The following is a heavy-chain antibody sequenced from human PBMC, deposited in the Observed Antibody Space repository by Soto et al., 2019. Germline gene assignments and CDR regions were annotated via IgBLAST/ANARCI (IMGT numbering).Heavy chain of an antibody. J-gene: IGHJ6*02. CDR3: ARTKQDYYYYYGMDV. D-gene: IGHD2-8*01. V-gene: IGHV3-21*01. CDR2: ISSSSSYI. CDR1: GFTFSSYS. Sequence: GGSLRLSCAASGFTFSSYSMNWVRQAPGKGLEWVSSISSSSSYIYYADSVKGRFTISRDNAKNSLYLQMNSLRAEDTAVYYCARTKQDYYYYYGMDVWGQGTTVTVSS.